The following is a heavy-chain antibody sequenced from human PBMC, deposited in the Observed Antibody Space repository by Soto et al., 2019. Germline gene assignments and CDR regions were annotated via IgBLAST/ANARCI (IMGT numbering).Heavy chain of an antibody. Sequence: QVQLQQWGAGLLKPSETLSLTCAVYGGSFSGYYWSWIRQPPGKGLEWIGEINHSGSTNYNPSLKSRVSISVDTSKNQFSLKLSSVTAADTAVYYCARTGITILYQGAFDIWGQGTMVTGSS. J-gene: IGHJ3*02. D-gene: IGHD3-3*01. CDR2: INHSGST. CDR1: GGSFSGYY. CDR3: ARTGITILYQGAFDI. V-gene: IGHV4-34*01.